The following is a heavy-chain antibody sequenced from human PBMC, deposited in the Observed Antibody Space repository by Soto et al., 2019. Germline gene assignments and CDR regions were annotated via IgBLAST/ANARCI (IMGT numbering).Heavy chain of an antibody. CDR3: ARDVTSFFDLGHMDV. J-gene: IGHJ6*03. V-gene: IGHV3-33*01. D-gene: IGHD3-3*01. CDR2: IWYDGSNK. Sequence: GGSLRLSCAASGFTFSSYGMHWVRQAPGKGLEWVAVIWYDGSNKYYADSVKGRFTISRDNSKNTLYLQMNSLRAEDTAVYYFARDVTSFFDLGHMDVWGKGTTVTVSS. CDR1: GFTFSSYG.